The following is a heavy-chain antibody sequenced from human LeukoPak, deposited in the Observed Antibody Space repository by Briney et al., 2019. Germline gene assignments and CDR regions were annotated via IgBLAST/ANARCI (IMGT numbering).Heavy chain of an antibody. CDR2: IYYSGGT. J-gene: IGHJ4*02. D-gene: IGHD4-17*01. Sequence: SETLSLTCTVSGGSISSYYWSWIRQPPGKGLEWIGYIYYSGGTNYNPSLKSRVTISVDTSKNQFSLKLSSVTAADTAVYYCARATVTTYYFDYWGQGTLVTVSS. CDR1: GGSISSYY. V-gene: IGHV4-59*12. CDR3: ARATVTTYYFDY.